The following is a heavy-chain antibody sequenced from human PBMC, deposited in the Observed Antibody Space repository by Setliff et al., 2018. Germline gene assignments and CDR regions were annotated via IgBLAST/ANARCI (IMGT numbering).Heavy chain of an antibody. D-gene: IGHD4-4*01. Sequence: LSCAASGFTFSGSAVHWVRQASGKGLEWVGRIRRNADNRAPIYAASVKGRFTISRDDSKNMAYPQMNSLKIEDTAVYYCAGAGGNYDYFDYWGQGTLVNVSS. CDR3: AGAGGNYDYFDY. CDR1: GFTFSGSA. J-gene: IGHJ4*02. CDR2: IRRNADNRAP. V-gene: IGHV3-73*01.